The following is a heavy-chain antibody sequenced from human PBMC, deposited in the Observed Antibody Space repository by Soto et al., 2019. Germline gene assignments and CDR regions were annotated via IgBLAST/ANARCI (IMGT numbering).Heavy chain of an antibody. CDR2: IIPIFGTA. J-gene: IGHJ6*02. CDR3: ARDYRDVVVVPAAMSYYGMDV. D-gene: IGHD2-2*01. CDR1: GGTFSSYA. Sequence: QVHLVQSGAEVKKPGSSVKVSCKASGGTFSSYAISWVRQAPGQGLEWMGGIIPIFGTANYAQKFQGRVTITADESTSTAYMELSSLRSEDTAVYYCARDYRDVVVVPAAMSYYGMDVWGQGTTVTVSS. V-gene: IGHV1-69*01.